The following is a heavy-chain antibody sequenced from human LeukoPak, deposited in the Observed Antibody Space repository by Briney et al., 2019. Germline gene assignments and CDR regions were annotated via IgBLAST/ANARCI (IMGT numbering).Heavy chain of an antibody. D-gene: IGHD3-22*01. CDR1: GGSINTDTYY. V-gene: IGHV4-39*07. CDR2: IYYSGST. CDR3: GRGDYFDSTGYPTNLPLLS. Sequence: PSETLSLTCTVSGGSINTDTYYWGWIRQPPGQGLDWIGSIYYSGSTYYNPSLKSRVTISTDTSKNQFSLKLTSVTAADTAVYYCGRGDYFDSTGYPTNLPLLSWGQGTLVTVSS. J-gene: IGHJ4*02.